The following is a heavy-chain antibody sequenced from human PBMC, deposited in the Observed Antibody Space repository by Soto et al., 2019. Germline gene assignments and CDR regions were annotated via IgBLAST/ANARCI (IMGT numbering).Heavy chain of an antibody. Sequence: QVQLVESGGGVVQPGRSLRLSCAASGFTFSSYGLHWVRQAPGKGLEWVAVIWYDGRSKYYADSMQGRFTISRDNSKNTLYLKMNSLRAEDTAVYYCARSPCSTSCYVDDYWGQGTLVTVSS. CDR3: ARSPCSTSCYVDDY. CDR1: GFTFSSYG. V-gene: IGHV3-33*01. D-gene: IGHD2-2*01. CDR2: IWYDGRSK. J-gene: IGHJ4*02.